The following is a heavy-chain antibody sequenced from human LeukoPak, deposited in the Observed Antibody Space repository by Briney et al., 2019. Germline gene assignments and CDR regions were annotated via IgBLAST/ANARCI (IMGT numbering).Heavy chain of an antibody. Sequence: ASVKVSCKASGYTFSSYGITWVRQAPGQGLQWMGWISGCNGDTKYAQKLQGRVTMTTDTSTSTTYMELRSLRSDDTAVYYCARFQLPSYYYHYYMDVWGKGTTVTVSS. CDR1: GYTFSSYG. CDR3: ARFQLPSYYYHYYMDV. CDR2: ISGCNGDT. J-gene: IGHJ6*03. V-gene: IGHV1-18*01. D-gene: IGHD2-2*01.